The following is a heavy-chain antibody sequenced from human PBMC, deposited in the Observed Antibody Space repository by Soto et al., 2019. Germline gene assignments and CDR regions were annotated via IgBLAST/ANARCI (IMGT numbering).Heavy chain of an antibody. CDR3: PRRYDFWSGSQVEY. CDR1: GGSISSSSYY. Sequence: SETLSLTCTVSGGSISSSSYYWGWIRQPPGKGLEWIGSIYYSGSTYYNPSLKSRVTISVDTSKNQFSLKLSSVTAADTAVYYCPRRYDFWSGSQVEYWGQGSLVIVPS. J-gene: IGHJ4*02. D-gene: IGHD3-3*01. V-gene: IGHV4-39*01. CDR2: IYYSGST.